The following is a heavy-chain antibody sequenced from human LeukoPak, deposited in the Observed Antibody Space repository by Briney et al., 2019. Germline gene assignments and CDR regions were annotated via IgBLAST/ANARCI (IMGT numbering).Heavy chain of an antibody. CDR3: ARVSPPASSGMDV. V-gene: IGHV1-2*06. CDR1: EYTFTDYY. CDR2: INPNSGGT. D-gene: IGHD2-2*01. J-gene: IGHJ6*02. Sequence: GASVKVSCKTSEYTFTDYYLHWVRQAPGQGLEWMGRINPNSGGTNYAQNFQGRVTMTRDTSINTAYMELSRLRSDDTAMYYCARVSPPASSGMDVWGQGTTVIVSS.